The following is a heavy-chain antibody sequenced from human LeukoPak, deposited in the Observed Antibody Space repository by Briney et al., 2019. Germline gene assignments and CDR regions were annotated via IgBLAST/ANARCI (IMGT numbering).Heavy chain of an antibody. CDR3: AKDHYWSIDY. D-gene: IGHD3-3*01. CDR1: GFDFSSNW. V-gene: IGHV3-74*01. Sequence: PGGSLRLSCAASGFDFSSNWMHWVRHAPGQGLVWVSRIKGDGISTNYADSVKGRFTISRDIAKNTLYLRMNSLRAEDTGVYYCAKDHYWSIDYWGRGTLVTVSS. J-gene: IGHJ4*02. CDR2: IKGDGIST.